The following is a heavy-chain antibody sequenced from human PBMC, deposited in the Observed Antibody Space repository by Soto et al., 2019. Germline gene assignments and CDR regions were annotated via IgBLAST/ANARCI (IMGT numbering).Heavy chain of an antibody. CDR2: ISYDGSNK. Sequence: GGSLRLSCAASGFTFSSYGMHWVRQAPGKGLEWVAVISYDGSNKYYADSVKGRFTISRDNSKNTLYLQMNSLRAEDTAVYYCAKAHRGVYGSGSFIDYWGQGTLVTVSS. CDR1: GFTFSSYG. V-gene: IGHV3-30*18. J-gene: IGHJ4*02. CDR3: AKAHRGVYGSGSFIDY. D-gene: IGHD3-10*01.